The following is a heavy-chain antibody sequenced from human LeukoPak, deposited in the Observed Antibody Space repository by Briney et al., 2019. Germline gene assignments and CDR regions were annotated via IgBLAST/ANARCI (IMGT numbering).Heavy chain of an antibody. CDR1: GFTFSSYV. J-gene: IGHJ6*02. Sequence: GGSLRLSCSASGFTFSSYVTHWVRQAPGKGLEWVAVISYDGSNKYYADSVKGRFTISRDNSKNTLSLQMNSLRAEDTAVYYCAGGYSGYDPSYYYGMDVWGQGTTVTVSS. V-gene: IGHV3-30-3*01. CDR3: AGGYSGYDPSYYYGMDV. CDR2: ISYDGSNK. D-gene: IGHD5-12*01.